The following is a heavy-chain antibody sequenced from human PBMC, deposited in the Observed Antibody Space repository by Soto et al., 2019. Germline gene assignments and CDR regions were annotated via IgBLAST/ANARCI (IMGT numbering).Heavy chain of an antibody. CDR2: TTYEGGIK. D-gene: IGHD1-1*01. CDR3: AGALENPYFYYGLNV. V-gene: IGHV3-30*03. Sequence: LRLSFAASGXSFSRYGMEWVRLAPGKGLEWVAATTYEGGIKHYVDSVEGRFTISRDNSKNTLYLQMNSLRVEDTATYYCAGALENPYFYYGLNVWGQGTTVSVSS. CDR1: GXSFSRYG. J-gene: IGHJ6*02.